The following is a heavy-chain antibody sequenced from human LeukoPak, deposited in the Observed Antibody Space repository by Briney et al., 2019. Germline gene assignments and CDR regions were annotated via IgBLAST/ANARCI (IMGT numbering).Heavy chain of an antibody. CDR2: INPNSGGT. CDR1: GYTFTGYY. J-gene: IGHJ4*02. Sequence: ASVKVSCKASGYTFTGYYMHWVRQAPGQGLEWMGWINPNSGGTNYAQKFQGRVTMTRDTSISTAYMELSRLRSDDTAVYYCARVLYYYGSSGNLDYWGQGTLVTVSS. CDR3: ARVLYYYGSSGNLDY. V-gene: IGHV1-2*02. D-gene: IGHD3-22*01.